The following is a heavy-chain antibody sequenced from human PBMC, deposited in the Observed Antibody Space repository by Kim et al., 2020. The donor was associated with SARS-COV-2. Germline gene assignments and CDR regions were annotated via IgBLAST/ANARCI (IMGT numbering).Heavy chain of an antibody. CDR2: ISAYNGNT. D-gene: IGHD4-17*01. V-gene: IGHV1-18*01. CDR1: GYTFTSYG. CDR3: ARRVLDYGDYGTGNYYGMDV. J-gene: IGHJ6*02. Sequence: ASVKVSCKASGYTFTSYGISWVRQAPGQGLEWMGWISAYNGNTNYAQKLQGRVTMTTDTSTSTAYMELRSLRSDDTAVYYCARRVLDYGDYGTGNYYGMDVWGQGTTVTVSS.